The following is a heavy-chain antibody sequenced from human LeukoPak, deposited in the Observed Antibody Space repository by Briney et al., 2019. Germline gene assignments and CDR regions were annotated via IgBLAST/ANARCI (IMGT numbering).Heavy chain of an antibody. CDR3: ARLGYSSSLPDY. J-gene: IGHJ4*02. CDR1: GFTFRDAA. V-gene: IGHV3-21*01. D-gene: IGHD6-6*01. Sequence: GGSLRLSCAASGFTFRDAAMTWVRQAPGKGLEWVSSIGSSSSHIYYADSVKGRFTISRDNARNSLYLQMNSLRAEDTAVYYCARLGYSSSLPDYWGRGTLVTVSS. CDR2: IGSSSSHI.